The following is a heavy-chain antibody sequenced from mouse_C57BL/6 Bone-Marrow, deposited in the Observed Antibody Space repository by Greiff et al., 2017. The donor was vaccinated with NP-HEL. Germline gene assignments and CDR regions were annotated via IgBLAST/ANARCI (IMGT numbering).Heavy chain of an antibody. V-gene: IGHV1-82*01. CDR3: ASLDSSGPPYAMEY. D-gene: IGHD3-2*02. CDR1: GYAFSSSW. CDR2: IYPGDGDT. J-gene: IGHJ4*01. Sequence: VQLQQSGPELVKPGASVKISCKASGYAFSSSWMNWVKQRPGKGLEWIGRIYPGDGDTNYNGKFKGKATLTADKSSSTAYMQLSSLTSDDSAVXFCASLDSSGPPYAMEYWGTGTSVTVSS.